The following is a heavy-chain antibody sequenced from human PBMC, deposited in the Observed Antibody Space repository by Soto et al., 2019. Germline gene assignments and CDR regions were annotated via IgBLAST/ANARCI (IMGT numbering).Heavy chain of an antibody. J-gene: IGHJ4*02. CDR3: AKLDHIVVVPAAFDY. CDR1: GFTFSSYA. D-gene: IGHD2-2*01. V-gene: IGHV3-23*01. CDR2: ISGSGGST. Sequence: GGSLRLSCAASGFTFSSYAMSWVRTAQRKGLEWVSAISGSGGSTYYADSVKGRFTISRDNSKNTLYLQMNSLRAEDTAVYYCAKLDHIVVVPAAFDYWGQGTLVTVSS.